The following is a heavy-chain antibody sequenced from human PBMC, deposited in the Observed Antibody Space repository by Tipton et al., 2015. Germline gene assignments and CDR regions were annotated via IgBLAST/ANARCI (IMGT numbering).Heavy chain of an antibody. CDR3: AREGTIFGQTEGYHGMDV. J-gene: IGHJ6*02. V-gene: IGHV1-18*01. CDR1: GFTFTSYG. D-gene: IGHD3-3*01. Sequence: QLVQSGAEVKKPGATVKVSCKASGFTFTSYGFGWVRQAPGQGLEWMGWISAYNDNTNFAQKLQGRVTMTTDTSTSTAYMELRSLRSDDTAMYYCAREGTIFGQTEGYHGMDVWGQGTTVTVSS. CDR2: ISAYNDNT.